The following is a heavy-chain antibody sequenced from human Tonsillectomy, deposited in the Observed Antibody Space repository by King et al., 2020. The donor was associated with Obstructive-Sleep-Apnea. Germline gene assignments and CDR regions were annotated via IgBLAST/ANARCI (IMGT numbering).Heavy chain of an antibody. J-gene: IGHJ3*02. CDR1: GYSFTNYW. D-gene: IGHD3-16*01. CDR2: IYPGDSHT. CDR3: ARGSTFGGINGDFDI. Sequence: QLVQSGAEVKKPGESLKISCEGSGYSFTNYWIAWVRQMPGKGLEWMGIIYPGDSHTRYSPSFQGQVTLSADKSINTAYLQWSSLKASDTAMYYCARGSTFGGINGDFDIWGQGTMVTVSS. V-gene: IGHV5-51*01.